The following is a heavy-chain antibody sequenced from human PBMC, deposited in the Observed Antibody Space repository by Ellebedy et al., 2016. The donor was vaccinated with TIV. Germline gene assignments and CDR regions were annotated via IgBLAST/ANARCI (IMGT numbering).Heavy chain of an antibody. D-gene: IGHD6-19*01. CDR3: ARAVEGYSSGWYFDY. CDR1: GYTFTSYG. CDR2: ISAYNGNT. Sequence: ASVKVSXXASGYTFTSYGISWVRQAPGQGLEWMGWISAYNGNTNYAQKLQGRVTMTTDTSTSTAYMELRSLRSEDTAVYYCARAVEGYSSGWYFDYWGQGTLVTVSS. J-gene: IGHJ4*02. V-gene: IGHV1-18*01.